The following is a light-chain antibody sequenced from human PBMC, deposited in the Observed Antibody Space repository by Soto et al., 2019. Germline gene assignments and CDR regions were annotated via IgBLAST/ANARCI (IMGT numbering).Light chain of an antibody. CDR3: AAWDDSLSVVV. V-gene: IGLV1-47*01. CDR1: SSNIGSNY. J-gene: IGLJ2*01. CDR2: RNN. Sequence: QSVLTQPPSASGTPGQRVTISCSGSSSNIGSNYVYWYQQLPGTAPKLLIYRNNQRPSGVPDRFSGSKSGTSASLAINGLRSEDEADYYCAAWDDSLSVVVFGGGTQLTVL.